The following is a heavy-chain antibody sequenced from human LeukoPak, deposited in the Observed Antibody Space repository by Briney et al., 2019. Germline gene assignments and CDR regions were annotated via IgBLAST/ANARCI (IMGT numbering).Heavy chain of an antibody. CDR2: MFSGGST. Sequence: GGSLRLSCAVSGFPVSSNFMSWVRQAPGKGLQSVSIMFSGGSTDYAESVRGRFSISRDSSQNTVSLQMNSLRVEDTAVYYCARGDGSRWHLDKWGQGTLVTVSS. J-gene: IGHJ4*02. CDR1: GFPVSSNF. V-gene: IGHV3-53*01. D-gene: IGHD6-19*01. CDR3: ARGDGSRWHLDK.